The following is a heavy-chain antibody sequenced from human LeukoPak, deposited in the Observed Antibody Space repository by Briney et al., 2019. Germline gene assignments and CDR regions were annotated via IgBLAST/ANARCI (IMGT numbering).Heavy chain of an antibody. D-gene: IGHD6-19*01. CDR3: TRAVAGHPD. CDR2: INHSGYT. V-gene: IGHV4-34*01. Sequence: SETPSLTCAVSGVPFSNYYWSWVRQSPRQGLEWIGEINHSGYTNYNPSLKSRVTMSIDTSKNQFSLKLTSVTAADAGVYYCTRAVAGHPDWGQGTLVTVSS. CDR1: GVPFSNYY. J-gene: IGHJ4*02.